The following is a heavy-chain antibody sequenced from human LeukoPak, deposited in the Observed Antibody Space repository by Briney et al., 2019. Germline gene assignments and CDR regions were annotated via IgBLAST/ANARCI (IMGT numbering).Heavy chain of an antibody. CDR1: GFTSGIYA. J-gene: IGHJ4*02. Sequence: GGSLRLSCAASGFTSGIYAVSWVRQAPGKGLEWVSACGGGDSYYADSVKGRFTISRDNSKKILYLQMNSLRAEDTAVYYCGKEVERHFDLKYWGQGTRVTVS. CDR3: GKEVERHFDLKY. V-gene: IGHV3-23*01. CDR2: CGGGDS.